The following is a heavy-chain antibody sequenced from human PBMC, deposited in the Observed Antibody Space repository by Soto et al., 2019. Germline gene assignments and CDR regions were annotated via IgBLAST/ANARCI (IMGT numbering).Heavy chain of an antibody. Sequence: SGPTLVNPTQTLTLTCTFSGFSLSTSGMRVSWIRQPPGKALEWLARIDWDDDKFYSTSLKTRLTISKETSKNQVVLTMTNMDPVDTATYYCARIGIGPLDYWGQGTMVTVSS. J-gene: IGHJ4*02. CDR2: IDWDDDK. CDR1: GFSLSTSGMR. V-gene: IGHV2-70*04. D-gene: IGHD3-3*02. CDR3: ARIGIGPLDY.